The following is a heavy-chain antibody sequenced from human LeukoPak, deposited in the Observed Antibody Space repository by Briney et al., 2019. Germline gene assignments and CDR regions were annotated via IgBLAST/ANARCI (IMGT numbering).Heavy chain of an antibody. CDR2: IKQDGSEK. V-gene: IGHV3-7*03. Sequence: GGSLRLSCSASGFTFSNYWMSWVRQAPGKGLEGVADIKQDGSEKNYVDSVKGRFTISRDNAKNSLYLQMNSLRAEDTAVYYCARDGVSLWFGELFDYWGQGTLVTVSS. CDR1: GFTFSNYW. J-gene: IGHJ4*02. CDR3: ARDGVSLWFGELFDY. D-gene: IGHD3-10*01.